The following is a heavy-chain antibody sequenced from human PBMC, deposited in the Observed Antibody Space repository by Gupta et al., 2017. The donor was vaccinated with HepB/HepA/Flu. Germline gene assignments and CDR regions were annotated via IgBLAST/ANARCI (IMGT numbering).Heavy chain of an antibody. D-gene: IGHD3-3*01. Sequence: QVQLVESGGGVVQPGRSLRLSCAASGFTFSSYAMHWVRQAPGKGLEWVAVISYDGSNKYYADSVKGRFTISRDNSKNTLYLQMNSLRAEDTAVYYCARAPGVSDDYWGQGTLVTVSS. V-gene: IGHV3-30-3*01. CDR2: ISYDGSNK. J-gene: IGHJ4*02. CDR1: GFTFSSYA. CDR3: ARAPGVSDDY.